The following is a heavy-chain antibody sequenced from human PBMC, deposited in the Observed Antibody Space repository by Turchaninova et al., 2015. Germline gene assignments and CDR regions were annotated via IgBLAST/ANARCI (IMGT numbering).Heavy chain of an antibody. V-gene: IGHV3-7*03. CDR3: ARDWSDYYFDY. Sequence: EVQLVESGGGLVQPGGSLRLSCAASGFTFSGFWMSWVRQAPGKGLEGVATLNQDGHERYFVDSVKGRFTISRDNAKNSVYLQLNSLRAEDTAVYYCARDWSDYYFDYWGQGTLVTVSS. J-gene: IGHJ4*02. CDR2: LNQDGHER. CDR1: GFTFSGFW.